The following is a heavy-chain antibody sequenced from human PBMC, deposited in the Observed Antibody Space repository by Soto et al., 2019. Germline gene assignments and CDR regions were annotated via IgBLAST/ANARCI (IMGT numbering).Heavy chain of an antibody. CDR1: GAPITINY. CDR2: IYYSGST. D-gene: IGHD6-6*01. CDR3: ARDDGRPYDH. Sequence: SETLSLTCTVSGAPITINYWSWIRQAPGKGLEWIGYIYYSGSTTYNPSLKSRVTMSADTSKDQFSLKLNSVTAADTAVYYCARDDGRPYDHWGHGSMVTVYS. V-gene: IGHV4-59*01. J-gene: IGHJ4*01.